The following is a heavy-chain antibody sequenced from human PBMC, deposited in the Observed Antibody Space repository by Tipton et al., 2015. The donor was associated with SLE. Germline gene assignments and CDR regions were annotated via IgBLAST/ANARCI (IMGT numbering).Heavy chain of an antibody. V-gene: IGHV4-34*01. CDR3: ATGYDFQTGWFQH. CDR1: GGSFSGYY. D-gene: IGHD5-12*01. Sequence: TLSLTCAVYGGSFSGYYWSWIRQPPGKGLEWIGEINHSGSTNYNPSLKSRVTISVDTSKNQFSLKLSSVTAAGTAVYYCATGYDFQTGWFQHWGQGTLVTVSS. J-gene: IGHJ1*01. CDR2: INHSGST.